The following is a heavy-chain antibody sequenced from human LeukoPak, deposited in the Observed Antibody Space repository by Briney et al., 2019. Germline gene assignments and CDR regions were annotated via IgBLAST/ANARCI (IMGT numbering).Heavy chain of an antibody. J-gene: IGHJ4*02. D-gene: IGHD1-26*01. Sequence: ASVKVSFKASGYTFTIYYMHWLRQAPAQGLEWMGIMNPSGGSTSYAQMFQGRVTMTTETSTSTVYMELSSPRSEDAAEYYCARVYPSGSYDYGGQGNLVTVSS. CDR3: ARVYPSGSYDY. CDR2: MNPSGGST. V-gene: IGHV1-46*01. CDR1: GYTFTIYY.